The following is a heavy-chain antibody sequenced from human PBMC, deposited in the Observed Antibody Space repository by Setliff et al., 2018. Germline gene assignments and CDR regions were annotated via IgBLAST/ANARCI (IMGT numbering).Heavy chain of an antibody. CDR2: ISSCSSYI. CDR1: GFTFSSYS. CDR3: ARGQEEVRVPAATGGAYYYYYGMDV. V-gene: IGHV3-21*01. Sequence: GGSLRLSCAASGFTFSSYSMNWVRQAPGKGLEWVSSISSCSSYIYYADSVKGRFTISRDNAKNSLYLQMNSLRAEDTAVYYCARGQEEVRVPAATGGAYYYYYGMDVWGQGTTVTVSS. D-gene: IGHD2-2*01. J-gene: IGHJ6*02.